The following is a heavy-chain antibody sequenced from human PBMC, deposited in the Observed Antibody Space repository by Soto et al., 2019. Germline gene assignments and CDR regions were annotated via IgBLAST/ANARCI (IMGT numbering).Heavy chain of an antibody. CDR3: LRDQRHWNEFADQ. J-gene: IGHJ4*01. CDR1: GFAFGSYW. D-gene: IGHD1-1*01. V-gene: IGHV3-74*01. Sequence: VQLVESGGGLVQPGGSLRLSCAASGFAFGSYWMHWVRQAPGKGLVWVSRISQDGAIATQDDSVKGRFTISRDNDKNTLLRQMNCLRADDTAVYYCLRDQRHWNEFADQRGHGTLVTVSS. CDR2: ISQDGAIA.